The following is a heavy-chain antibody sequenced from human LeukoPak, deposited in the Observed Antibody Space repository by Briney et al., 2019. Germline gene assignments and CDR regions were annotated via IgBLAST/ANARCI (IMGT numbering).Heavy chain of an antibody. V-gene: IGHV3-23*01. J-gene: IGHJ4*02. CDR1: GFTFSSYA. CDR2: ISGSGGST. CDR3: AKDMRFDWTPYYFDY. Sequence: PGGSLRLSCAASGFTFSSYAMSWVRQAPGKGLEWVPAISGSGGSTYYADSVKGRFTISRDNSKNTLYLQMNSLRAEDTAVYYCAKDMRFDWTPYYFDYWGQRTLVTVSS. D-gene: IGHD3-9*01.